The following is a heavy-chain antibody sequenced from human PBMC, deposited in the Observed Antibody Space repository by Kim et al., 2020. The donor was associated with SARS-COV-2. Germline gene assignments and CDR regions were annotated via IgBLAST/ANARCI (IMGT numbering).Heavy chain of an antibody. D-gene: IGHD2-2*01. CDR1: GFTFSSYS. V-gene: IGHV3-21*01. CDR2: ISSSSSYI. CDR3: ARDWFDCSSTSCSGY. J-gene: IGHJ4*02. Sequence: GGSLRLSCAASGFTFSSYSMNWVRQAPGKGLEWVSSISSSSSYIYYADSVKGRFTISRDNAKNSLYLQMNSLRAEDTAVYYCARDWFDCSSTSCSGYWGQGTLVTVSS.